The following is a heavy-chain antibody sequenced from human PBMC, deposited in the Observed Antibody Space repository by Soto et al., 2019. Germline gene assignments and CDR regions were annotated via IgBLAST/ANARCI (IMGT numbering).Heavy chain of an antibody. J-gene: IGHJ3*01. CDR1: GFIFKNYA. CDR3: AKGGKGGSDWPADSLDV. D-gene: IGHD6-19*01. V-gene: IGHV3-23*01. Sequence: EVELLESGGGLVQRGGSLRLSCAASGFIFKNYAMSWVRQAPGKGLEWVSAIRGDGGNIYYSDSAKGRFTISRDNSKNTLYLQVNSLRAEDTAVYYCAKGGKGGSDWPADSLDVWGQGTMVTVSS. CDR2: IRGDGGNI.